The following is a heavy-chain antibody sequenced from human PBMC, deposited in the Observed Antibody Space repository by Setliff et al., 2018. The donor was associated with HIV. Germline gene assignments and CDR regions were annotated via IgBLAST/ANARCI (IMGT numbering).Heavy chain of an antibody. Sequence: WASVKVSCKVSGHTFTDYSIHWVQQAPGKGLEWMGLIDPEDGETIYAEKFQGRVTMTADTSIQTAYMELSSVRPEDTAVYYCAKDDYGDYGSSYYFGMDVWGQGTTVTVSS. CDR1: GHTFTDYS. CDR2: IDPEDGET. J-gene: IGHJ6*02. V-gene: IGHV1-69-2*01. D-gene: IGHD4-17*01. CDR3: AKDDYGDYGSSYYFGMDV.